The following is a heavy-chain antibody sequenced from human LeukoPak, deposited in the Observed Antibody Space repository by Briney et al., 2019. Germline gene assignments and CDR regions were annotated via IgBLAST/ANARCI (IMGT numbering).Heavy chain of an antibody. J-gene: IGHJ5*02. V-gene: IGHV5-51*01. D-gene: IGHD6-13*01. Sequence: GESLKISCKGSGYSFVSYWIAWVRQMPGKGLEWMGIIYPGDSDTRYSPSFQGQVTISADKSITTAYLQWSSLKASDTAMYYCARVEGDIAAARFDPWGQGTLVTVSS. CDR1: GYSFVSYW. CDR3: ARVEGDIAAARFDP. CDR2: IYPGDSDT.